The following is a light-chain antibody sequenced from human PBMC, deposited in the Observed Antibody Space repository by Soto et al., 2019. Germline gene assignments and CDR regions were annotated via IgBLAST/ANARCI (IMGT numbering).Light chain of an antibody. J-gene: IGKJ2*01. CDR1: QSVSSY. CDR3: QQRSNWPPYT. Sequence: EIVLTQSPATLSLSPGERATLSCRASQSVSSYLAWYQQKPGQAPRPLIYDASNRATGIPARFSGSGSGTDFTLTITSLEPEDFEVYYCQQRSNWPPYTFGQGTKLEIK. CDR2: DAS. V-gene: IGKV3-11*01.